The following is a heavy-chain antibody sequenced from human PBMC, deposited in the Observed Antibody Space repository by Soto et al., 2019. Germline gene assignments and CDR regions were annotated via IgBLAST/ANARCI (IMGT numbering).Heavy chain of an antibody. Sequence: QLQLQESGPGLVKPSETLSLTCTVSGGSISSSDYYWGWIRQPPGRGLEWVGSIYYSGSTYYNPSLKSRVTMSVDTSKNQFSLKLSSVTAADTAVYYCARHRDDNVVVGALDPWGQGTLVTVSS. J-gene: IGHJ5*02. D-gene: IGHD2-15*01. V-gene: IGHV4-39*01. CDR2: IYYSGST. CDR1: GGSISSSDYY. CDR3: ARHRDDNVVVGALDP.